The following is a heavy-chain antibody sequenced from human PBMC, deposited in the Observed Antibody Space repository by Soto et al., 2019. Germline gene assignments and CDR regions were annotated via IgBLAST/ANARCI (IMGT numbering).Heavy chain of an antibody. Sequence: PGGSLRLSCLASGFTFSYYAMTWVRHVPGRGLEWVSSLNGAGGSTYYADSVRGRFTISRDNSQNTLFLQMNRLTVDDTAIYYCAAPRDEYGSGISWFTYGMDVWGQGTTVTVSS. CDR3: AAPRDEYGSGISWFTYGMDV. J-gene: IGHJ6*02. CDR1: GFTFSYYA. V-gene: IGHV3-23*01. CDR2: LNGAGGST. D-gene: IGHD3-10*01.